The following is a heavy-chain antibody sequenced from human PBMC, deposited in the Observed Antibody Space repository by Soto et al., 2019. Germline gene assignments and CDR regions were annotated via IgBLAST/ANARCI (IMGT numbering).Heavy chain of an antibody. J-gene: IGHJ6*02. CDR2: ISYDGTNK. V-gene: IGHV3-30-3*01. Sequence: QVQLVESGGGVVQPGRSLRLSCAASGFTFSSYAMHWVRQDPGKGLEWVAVISYDGTNKYYADSVKGRFTISRDNSKNTLYLQMNSLRAEDTAVYYCASLIVVAPAAFHYYAMDVWGQGTTFNVSS. CDR3: ASLIVVAPAAFHYYAMDV. D-gene: IGHD2-2*01. CDR1: GFTFSSYA.